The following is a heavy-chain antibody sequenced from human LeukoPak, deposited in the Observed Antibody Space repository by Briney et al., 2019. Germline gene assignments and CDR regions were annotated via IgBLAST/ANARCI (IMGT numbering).Heavy chain of an antibody. Sequence: ASVKVSCKASGYTFTSYGISWVRQAPGQGLEWMGWISAYNGNTNYAQKLQGRVTMTTDTSTSTAYMELRSLRSDDTAVYYCARGLFYDSSGYYPGAFDIWGQGTMVTVSS. CDR2: ISAYNGNT. V-gene: IGHV1-18*01. J-gene: IGHJ3*02. CDR1: GYTFTSYG. D-gene: IGHD3-22*01. CDR3: ARGLFYDSSGYYPGAFDI.